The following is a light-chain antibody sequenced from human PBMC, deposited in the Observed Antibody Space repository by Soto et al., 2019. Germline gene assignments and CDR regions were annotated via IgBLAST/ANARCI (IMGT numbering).Light chain of an antibody. CDR3: CAYAGSNTLV. J-gene: IGLJ2*01. Sequence: QSALTQPASLSGSPGQSITISCTGTSSDIGGSKYVSWYQQHPGKAPKLMIYEVTYRPSGVSDRFSGSKSGNTASLTVSALQAEDEADYYCCAYAGSNTLVFGGGTKVTVL. V-gene: IGLV2-14*01. CDR1: SSDIGGSKY. CDR2: EVT.